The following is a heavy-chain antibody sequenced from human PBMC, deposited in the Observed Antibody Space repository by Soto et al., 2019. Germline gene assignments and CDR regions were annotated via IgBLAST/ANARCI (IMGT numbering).Heavy chain of an antibody. Sequence: GWTLRLSCAASGFTFDDYTMHWVRQAPGKGLGWVSLISWDGGSTYYADSVKGRFIISRDNSKNSLYLQMNSLRTEDTALYYCAKDRAAVTGAYYYYGMDVWGQGTTVTVSS. CDR3: AKDRAAVTGAYYYYGMDV. J-gene: IGHJ6*02. CDR1: GFTFDDYT. D-gene: IGHD6-19*01. V-gene: IGHV3-43*01. CDR2: ISWDGGST.